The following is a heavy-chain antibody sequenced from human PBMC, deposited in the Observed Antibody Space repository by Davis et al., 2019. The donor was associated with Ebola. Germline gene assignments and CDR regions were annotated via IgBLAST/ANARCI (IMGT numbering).Heavy chain of an antibody. D-gene: IGHD4-11*01. CDR1: GFTFGNYW. J-gene: IGHJ6*02. CDR2: INSDGTTT. CDR3: ATNYRHGVDV. Sequence: PGGSLRLSCAGSGFTFGNYWMHWVRQAPGKGLVWVSRINSDGTTTSYADSVKGRFTISRDNAKNTLYLQMTSLSAEDTAVYYCATNYRHGVDVWGQGTTVTVSS. V-gene: IGHV3-74*01.